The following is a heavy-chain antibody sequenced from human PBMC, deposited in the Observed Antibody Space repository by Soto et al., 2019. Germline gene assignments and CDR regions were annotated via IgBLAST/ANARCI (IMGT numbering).Heavy chain of an antibody. CDR1: GFTVSNNH. D-gene: IGHD3-16*01. J-gene: IGHJ4*02. Sequence: VQLVESGGGLIQPGGSLRLSCAASGFTVSNNHMTWVRQAAGKGLELVSFVHGGGSTSYADSVKGRFTISRDNSKSTLYLQMDSLRAEDTAIYYCAGRLTTAASLDYWGRGTVVTVSS. CDR2: VHGGGST. V-gene: IGHV3-53*01. CDR3: AGRLTTAASLDY.